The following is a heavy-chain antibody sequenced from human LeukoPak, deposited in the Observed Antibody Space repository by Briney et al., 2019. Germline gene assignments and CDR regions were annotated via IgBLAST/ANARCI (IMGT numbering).Heavy chain of an antibody. CDR1: GFTFSSYA. V-gene: IGHV3-23*01. Sequence: GGSLRLSCAAPGFTFSSYAMSWVRQAPGKGVEWVSDIRGSGGGTHYADSVKGRFTISRDNSKNTLFLQMNSLRAEDTAVYYCAKDAVLRAFDIWGQGTMVTVSS. CDR3: AKDAVLRAFDI. CDR2: IRGSGGGT. D-gene: IGHD2-15*01. J-gene: IGHJ3*02.